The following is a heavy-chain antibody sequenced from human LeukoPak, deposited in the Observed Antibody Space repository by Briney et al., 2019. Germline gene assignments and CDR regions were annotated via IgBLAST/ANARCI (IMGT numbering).Heavy chain of an antibody. CDR3: ARQLHPGIAAAGPFDY. J-gene: IGHJ4*02. V-gene: IGHV1-69*13. Sequence: SVKVSCKASGGTFSSYAISWVRQAPGQGLEWMGGIIPIFGTANYAQKFQGRVTITADESTSTAYMELSSLRSEDTAVYYCARQLHPGIAAAGPFDYWGQGTLVTVSS. CDR2: IIPIFGTA. CDR1: GGTFSSYA. D-gene: IGHD6-13*01.